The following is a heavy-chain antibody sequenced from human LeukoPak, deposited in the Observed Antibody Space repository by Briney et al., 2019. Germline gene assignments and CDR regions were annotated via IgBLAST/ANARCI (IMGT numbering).Heavy chain of an antibody. J-gene: IGHJ4*02. D-gene: IGHD6-13*01. V-gene: IGHV3-43*01. CDR2: IRGDGDVT. CDR3: AKDFSRSWWFGMDV. CDR1: GFTLDDYT. Sequence: GGSLRLSCAASGFTLDDYTMHWVRQAPGKGLEWVSVIRGDGDVTYYAVSVEGRFTISRDNSKNSLYLQMDSLRTEDTALYYCAKDFSRSWWFGMDVWGQGTLVTVSS.